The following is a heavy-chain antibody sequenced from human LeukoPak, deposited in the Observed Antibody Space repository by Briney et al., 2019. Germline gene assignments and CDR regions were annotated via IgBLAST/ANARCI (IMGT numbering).Heavy chain of an antibody. CDR1: GYTFTGYY. CDR3: ARAVAGTYRFDY. J-gene: IGHJ4*02. D-gene: IGHD6-19*01. Sequence: ASVKVSCKASGYTFTGYYVHWVRQAPGQGLEWMGWINPNSGGTNYAQKFQGRVTMTRDMSISTAYMELSRLRSDDTAVYYCARAVAGTYRFDYWGQGTLVAVSS. CDR2: INPNSGGT. V-gene: IGHV1-2*02.